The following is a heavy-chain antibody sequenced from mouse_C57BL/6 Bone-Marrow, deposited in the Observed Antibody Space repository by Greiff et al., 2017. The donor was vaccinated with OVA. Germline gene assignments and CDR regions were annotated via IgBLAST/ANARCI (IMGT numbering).Heavy chain of an antibody. D-gene: IGHD1-1*01. V-gene: IGHV1-82*01. CDR2: IYPGDGDT. CDR1: GYAFSSSW. Sequence: QVQLQQSGPELVKPGASVKISCKASGYAFSSSWMNWVKQRPGKGLEWIGRIYPGDGDTNYNGKFKGKATLTADKSSSTAYMQLSSLTSEDSAVYFCANYYGSGAMDYWGQGTSVTVSS. J-gene: IGHJ4*01. CDR3: ANYYGSGAMDY.